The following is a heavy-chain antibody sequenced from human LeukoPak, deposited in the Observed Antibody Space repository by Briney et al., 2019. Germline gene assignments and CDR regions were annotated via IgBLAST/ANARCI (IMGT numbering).Heavy chain of an antibody. CDR3: VTYYYGSSAPKRNY. V-gene: IGHV4-39*07. Sequence: SETLSLTCTVSGDSVSSNNYYWSWIRQPPGKGLEWIGNIYYTGRTYYNPSLKSRVTISVDTSKNQFSLKLSSVTAADTAVYYCVTYYYGSSAPKRNYWGQGILVTVSS. CDR2: IYYTGRT. CDR1: GDSVSSNNYY. D-gene: IGHD3-22*01. J-gene: IGHJ4*02.